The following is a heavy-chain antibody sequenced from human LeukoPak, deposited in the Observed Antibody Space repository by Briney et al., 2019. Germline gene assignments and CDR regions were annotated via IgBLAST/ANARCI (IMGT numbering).Heavy chain of an antibody. D-gene: IGHD2-2*01. Sequence: VPPGGALRLTRVAPGFRVGRDWISWGRQGPGKGLEWVACVKQDGTEKNYVVSVWGRFTVSVDNGKNSLYLQMNSLRAEDTAKYYCATLDSTKSVLWGRGTAVIVSS. CDR1: GFRVGRDW. CDR3: ATLDSTKSVL. CDR2: VKQDGTEK. J-gene: IGHJ1*01. V-gene: IGHV3-7*02.